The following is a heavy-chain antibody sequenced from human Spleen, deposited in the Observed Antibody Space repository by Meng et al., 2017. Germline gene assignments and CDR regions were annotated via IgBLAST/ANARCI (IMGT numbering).Heavy chain of an antibody. V-gene: IGHV3-23*01. J-gene: IGHJ3*01. CDR1: GFTFSSYS. Sequence: GESLKISCAASGFTFSSYSMNWVRQAPGKGLEWVSAISTSGATTYYADSVKGRSTISRDNSKNTVYLLMNSLRVEDTALYYCAKRDSGVRTFDLWGQGTMVTVSS. CDR3: AKRDSGVRTFDL. D-gene: IGHD3-22*01. CDR2: ISTSGATT.